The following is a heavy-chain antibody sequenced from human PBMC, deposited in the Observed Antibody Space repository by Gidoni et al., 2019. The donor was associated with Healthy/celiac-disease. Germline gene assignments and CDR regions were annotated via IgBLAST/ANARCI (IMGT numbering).Heavy chain of an antibody. CDR2: IWYDGSNK. D-gene: IGHD3-10*01. J-gene: IGHJ3*02. CDR3: ARESPIRLLLWFGEDAFDI. Sequence: QVQLVESGGGVVQPGRSLRLSCAASGFTFSSYGMHWVRQAPGKGLEWVAVIWYDGSNKYYADSVKGRFTISRDNSKNTLYLQMNSLRAEDTAVYYCARESPIRLLLWFGEDAFDIWGQGTMVTVSS. CDR1: GFTFSSYG. V-gene: IGHV3-33*01.